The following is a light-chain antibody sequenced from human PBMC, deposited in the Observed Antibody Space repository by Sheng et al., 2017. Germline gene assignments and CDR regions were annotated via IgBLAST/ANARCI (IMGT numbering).Light chain of an antibody. CDR2: QDS. Sequence: SYGFTQPPSVSVSPGQTASITCSGYKLGDKYVCWYQQKPGQSPVLLIYQDSKRPLGIPERFSGSNSGNTATLTIRGTQTIDEADYYCQAWESTTAVFGGGTKLTVL. CDR1: KLGDKY. V-gene: IGLV3-1*01. CDR3: QAWESTTAV. J-gene: IGLJ3*02.